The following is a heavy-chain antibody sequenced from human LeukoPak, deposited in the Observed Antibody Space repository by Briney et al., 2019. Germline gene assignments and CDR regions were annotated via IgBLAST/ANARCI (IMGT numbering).Heavy chain of an antibody. CDR2: IYHSGST. Sequence: SGTLSLTCAVSGGSISSSNWWSWVRQPPGKGLEWIGEIYHSGSTNYNPSLKSRVTISVDTSKNQFSLKLNSVTAADTAVYYCAEGYYYDSSGMDVWGQGTTVTVSS. CDR1: GGSISSSNW. J-gene: IGHJ6*02. CDR3: AEGYYYDSSGMDV. V-gene: IGHV4-4*02. D-gene: IGHD3-22*01.